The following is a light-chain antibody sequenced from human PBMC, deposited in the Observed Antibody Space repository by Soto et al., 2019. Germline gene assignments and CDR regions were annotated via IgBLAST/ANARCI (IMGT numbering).Light chain of an antibody. V-gene: IGKV3-20*01. CDR3: QQSYSTPLT. CDR1: QTITGTY. J-gene: IGKJ4*01. CDR2: GAS. Sequence: EVVLTQFPGTLSLSPGERATLSCRASQTITGTYLAWYQQKPGQAPRLLIHGASTRATGIPDRFSGGGTGTDFNLNISRVEPEDFATYYCQQSYSTPLTFGGGTKVDIK.